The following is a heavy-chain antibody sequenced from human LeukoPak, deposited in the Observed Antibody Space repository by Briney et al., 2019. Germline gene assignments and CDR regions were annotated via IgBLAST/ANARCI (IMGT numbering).Heavy chain of an antibody. CDR3: ARGAVDIVVAPAARRSAHPVRWFDP. V-gene: IGHV4-34*01. CDR1: GGSFSGYY. D-gene: IGHD2-2*01. J-gene: IGHJ5*02. CDR2: INHSGST. Sequence: SETLSLTCAVYGGSFSGYYWSWIRQPPGKGLEWIGEINHSGSTNYNPSLKSRVTISVDTSKNQFSLKLSSVTAADTAVYYCARGAVDIVVAPAARRSAHPVRWFDPWGQGTLVTVSS.